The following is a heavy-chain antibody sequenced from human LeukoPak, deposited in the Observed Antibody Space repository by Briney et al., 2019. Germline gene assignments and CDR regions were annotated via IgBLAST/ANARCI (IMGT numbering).Heavy chain of an antibody. CDR1: GLTFSIYD. J-gene: IGHJ3*02. D-gene: IGHD3-22*01. CDR2: IGTGGDT. Sequence: GGSLRLSCAASGLTFSIYDMHWVRQATGKGLEWVSGIGTGGDTHYPGSVKGRFTISRENAKNSLDLQMNSLRAGDTAVYYCARAARYYGSSGAHAFDIWGQGTMVTVS. V-gene: IGHV3-13*01. CDR3: ARAARYYGSSGAHAFDI.